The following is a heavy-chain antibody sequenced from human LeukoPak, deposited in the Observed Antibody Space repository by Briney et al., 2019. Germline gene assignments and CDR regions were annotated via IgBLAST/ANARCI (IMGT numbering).Heavy chain of an antibody. Sequence: GGSLRLSCAASGFTFSSYWMSWVRQAPGKGLEWVANIKQDGSEKYYVDSVKGRFTISRDNAKNSLYLQMNSLRAEDTAVYYCARDRVVVVPAAIYLSFDYWGQGTLVTVSS. CDR2: IKQDGSEK. CDR3: ARDRVVVVPAAIYLSFDY. V-gene: IGHV3-7*01. D-gene: IGHD2-2*02. J-gene: IGHJ4*02. CDR1: GFTFSSYW.